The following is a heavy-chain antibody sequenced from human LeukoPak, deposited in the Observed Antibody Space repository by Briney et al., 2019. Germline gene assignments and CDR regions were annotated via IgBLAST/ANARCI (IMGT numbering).Heavy chain of an antibody. D-gene: IGHD6-13*01. Sequence: GASVKVSCKASGYTFTGYYMHWVRQAPGQGLEWMGRINPNSGGTNYAQKFQGRVTMTRDTSISTAYMELSRLRSDDTAVYYCAGYSSSWYGGYDYWGQGTLVTVSS. J-gene: IGHJ4*02. CDR2: INPNSGGT. CDR1: GYTFTGYY. V-gene: IGHV1-2*06. CDR3: AGYSSSWYGGYDY.